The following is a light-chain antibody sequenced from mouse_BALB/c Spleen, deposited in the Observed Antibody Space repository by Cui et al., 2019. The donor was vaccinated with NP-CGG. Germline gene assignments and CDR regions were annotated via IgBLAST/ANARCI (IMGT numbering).Light chain of an antibody. CDR1: MGAVTTSNY. CDR2: GTN. V-gene: IGLV1*01. J-gene: IGLJ1*01. Sequence: QPVVIRKMPHTQPLGKKATLIVGSVMGAVTTSNYANWVQEKPDHLFTGLIGGTNNRAPGVPARFSGSLIGDKAALTITGAQTEDEAIYFCALWYSNHWVFGGGTKLTVL. CDR3: ALWYSNHWV.